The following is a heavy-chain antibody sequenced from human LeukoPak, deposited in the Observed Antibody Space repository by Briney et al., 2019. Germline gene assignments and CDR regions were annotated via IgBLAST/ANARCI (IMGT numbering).Heavy chain of an antibody. D-gene: IGHD6-19*01. CDR3: ARGESGWAHFDY. Sequence: GRSLRLSCAASGFTSSSYAMHWVRQAPGKGLEWVAVISYDGSNKYYADSVKGRFTISRDNSKNTLYLQMNSLRAEDTAVYYCARGESGWAHFDYWGQGTLVTVSS. CDR1: GFTSSSYA. J-gene: IGHJ4*02. CDR2: ISYDGSNK. V-gene: IGHV3-30-3*01.